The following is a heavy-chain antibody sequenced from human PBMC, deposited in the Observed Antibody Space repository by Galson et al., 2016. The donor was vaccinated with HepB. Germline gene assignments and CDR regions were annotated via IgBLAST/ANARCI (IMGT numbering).Heavy chain of an antibody. CDR1: GFTFSSYA. D-gene: IGHD3-3*01. CDR2: ISGGGGST. J-gene: IGHJ6*02. Sequence: SLRLSCAASGFTFSSYAMSWVRQAPGKGLEWVSAISGGGGSTYYADSVKGRFTISRDNSKNTLYLQMNSLRAEDTAVYYCAKDKRDYDFWSGYYPYYYCGMDVWGQGTTVTVSS. CDR3: AKDKRDYDFWSGYYPYYYCGMDV. V-gene: IGHV3-23*01.